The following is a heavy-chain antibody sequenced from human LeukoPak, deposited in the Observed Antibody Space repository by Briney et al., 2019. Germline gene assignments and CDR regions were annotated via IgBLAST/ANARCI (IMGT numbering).Heavy chain of an antibody. V-gene: IGHV3-48*03. CDR1: GFTFSSYE. D-gene: IGHD6-19*01. CDR3: ARVAPTSAKYSSGWYDAFDI. Sequence: SGGSLRLSCAASGFTFSSYEMNWVRQAPGKGLEWVSYISSSGSTIYYADSVKGRFTISRDNAKNSLYLQMNSLRAEDTAVYYCARVAPTSAKYSSGWYDAFDIWGQGTMVTVSS. CDR2: ISSSGSTI. J-gene: IGHJ3*02.